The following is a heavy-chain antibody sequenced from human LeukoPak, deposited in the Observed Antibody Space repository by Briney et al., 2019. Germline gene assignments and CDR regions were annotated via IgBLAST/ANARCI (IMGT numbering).Heavy chain of an antibody. D-gene: IGHD1-26*01. CDR3: ARGHSGSYLAFDY. CDR1: GGSVSFYY. Sequence: SETLSLTCTVSGGSVSFYYWSWIRQPPGKGLEWLVYIYFSGSTNYNPSLKSRVTISVETSKNQFSLRLSSVTATDTAVYYCARGHSGSYLAFDYWGQGNLVTVSS. CDR2: IYFSGST. V-gene: IGHV4-59*02. J-gene: IGHJ4*02.